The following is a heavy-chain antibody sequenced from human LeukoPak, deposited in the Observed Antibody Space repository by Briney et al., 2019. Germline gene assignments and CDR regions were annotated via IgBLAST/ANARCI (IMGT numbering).Heavy chain of an antibody. CDR2: INHNSGGT. Sequence: ASVKVSCKASGYTFTGYYMHWVRQAPGQGLEWMGWINHNSGGTNYAQKFQGRVTMTRDTSISTAYMELSRLRSDDTAVYYCARDQREVSSWSYYYYYYMDVWGKGTTVTVSS. V-gene: IGHV1-2*02. CDR1: GYTFTGYY. J-gene: IGHJ6*03. D-gene: IGHD6-13*01. CDR3: ARDQREVSSWSYYYYYYMDV.